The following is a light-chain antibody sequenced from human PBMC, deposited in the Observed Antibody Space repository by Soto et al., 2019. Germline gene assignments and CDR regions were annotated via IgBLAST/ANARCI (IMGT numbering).Light chain of an antibody. J-gene: IGKJ1*01. Sequence: DIQMTQSPSTLSASIGDRVTITCRASQSMNDWLAWYQQKPGKAPKVLIYDASSLQSGVPSRFSGSGSGTEFTLTIHSLQPDDVATYDCPRYIAFSQTFGQGTKVEI. CDR3: PRYIAFSQT. CDR2: DAS. CDR1: QSMNDW. V-gene: IGKV1-5*01.